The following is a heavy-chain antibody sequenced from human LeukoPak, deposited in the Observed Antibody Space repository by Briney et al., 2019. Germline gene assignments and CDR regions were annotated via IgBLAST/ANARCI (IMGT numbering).Heavy chain of an antibody. J-gene: IGHJ3*02. V-gene: IGHV3-53*01. CDR3: ASEQWDAFDI. CDR1: GFTVSSNY. CDR2: IYSAGST. D-gene: IGHD6-19*01. Sequence: GGSLRLSCAASGFTVSSNYMSWVRQAPGKGLEWVSVIYSAGSTHYADSVKGRFTISRDNSKNTLYLQMNSLRAEDTAVYYCASEQWDAFDIWGQGTMVTVSS.